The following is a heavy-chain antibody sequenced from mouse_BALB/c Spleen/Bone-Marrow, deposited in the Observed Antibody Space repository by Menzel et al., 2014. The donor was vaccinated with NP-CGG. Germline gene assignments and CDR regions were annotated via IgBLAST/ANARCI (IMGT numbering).Heavy chain of an antibody. CDR2: IDPSNTYT. CDR1: GYTSTSYT. V-gene: IGHV1-4*02. CDR3: AREDIITAYFDY. J-gene: IGHJ2*01. D-gene: IGHD1-1*01. Sequence: QVQLQQSAAELARPGASVKMSCKASGYTSTSYTMQWVKQRPGQGLEWIGYIDPSNTYTDYNQKFRDKTTLTADKSSSTAYMQLTSLTSEDSAVYYCAREDIITAYFDYWGQGTTLTVSS.